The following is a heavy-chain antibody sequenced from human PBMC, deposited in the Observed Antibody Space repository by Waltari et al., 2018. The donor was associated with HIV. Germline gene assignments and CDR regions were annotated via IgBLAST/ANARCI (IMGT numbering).Heavy chain of an antibody. CDR1: NDDGPSFSDYWWSFRDYY. V-gene: IGHV4-34*01. CDR3: ARAVGYDYVWGSYADF. Sequence: QVQLHQWGAGLLKPSETLSLTCAVYNDDGPSFSDYWWSFRDYYWTWMRQSPCKGLEWIGEVDHTGSTNYKGAFRGRVSVSVDTSKKQFSLRLSSVSDADTAVYFCARAVGYDYVWGSYADFWAQGTQVTVSS. D-gene: IGHD3-16*01. J-gene: IGHJ4*02. CDR2: VDHTGST.